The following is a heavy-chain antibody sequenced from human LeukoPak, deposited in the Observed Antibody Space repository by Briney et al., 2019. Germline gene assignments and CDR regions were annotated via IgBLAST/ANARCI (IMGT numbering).Heavy chain of an antibody. D-gene: IGHD1-7*01. Sequence: SQTLSLTCTVSGASISSGSSYWTWIRQPPGKGLEWIGSIYHSGSTYYNPSLKSRVTISVDTSKNQFSLKLSSVTAADTAVYYCARVSGTTPFDYWGQGTLVTVSS. CDR3: ARVSGTTPFDY. J-gene: IGHJ4*02. CDR2: IYHSGST. CDR1: GASISSGSSY. V-gene: IGHV4-38-2*02.